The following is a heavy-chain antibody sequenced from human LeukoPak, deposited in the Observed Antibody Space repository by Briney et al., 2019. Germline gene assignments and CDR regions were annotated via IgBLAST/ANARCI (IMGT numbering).Heavy chain of an antibody. Sequence: KASETLSLTCTVSGGSISSSSYYWGWIRQPPGKGLEWIGSIYYSGSTYYNPSLKSRVTISVDTSKNQFSLKLSSVTAADTAVYYCARCIVGATTFVNWFDPWGQGTLVTVSS. V-gene: IGHV4-39*07. CDR3: ARCIVGATTFVNWFDP. CDR1: GGSISSSSYY. D-gene: IGHD1-26*01. CDR2: IYYSGST. J-gene: IGHJ5*02.